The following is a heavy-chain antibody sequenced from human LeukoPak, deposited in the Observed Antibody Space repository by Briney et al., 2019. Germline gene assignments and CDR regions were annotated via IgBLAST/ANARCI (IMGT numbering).Heavy chain of an antibody. CDR1: GGSISTYY. CDR3: ARGAMATTPFFDY. J-gene: IGHJ4*02. Sequence: SETLSLTCTVSGGSISTYYWTWIRQPPGKGLEWIGYVYYTGSTNFNPSLKSRVTMSLDTSRNQFSLKLTSLTAADTAVYYCARGAMATTPFFDYWGQGTLVTVSS. V-gene: IGHV4-59*01. CDR2: VYYTGST. D-gene: IGHD5-24*01.